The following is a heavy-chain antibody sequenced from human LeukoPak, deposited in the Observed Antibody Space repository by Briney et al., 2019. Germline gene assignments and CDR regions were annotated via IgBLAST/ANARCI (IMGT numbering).Heavy chain of an antibody. CDR1: GFTFSTYW. CDR2: IKEDGSEK. CDR3: AREIVGGASAFDC. D-gene: IGHD4-23*01. Sequence: GGSLRLPCAASGFTFSTYWMSWVRQAPGQGLEWVANIKEDGSEKHYMDSVKGRFTISRDNAKSSLSLQLNNLRAEDTALYYCAREIVGGASAFDCWGQRTLVTVSS. V-gene: IGHV3-7*03. J-gene: IGHJ4*02.